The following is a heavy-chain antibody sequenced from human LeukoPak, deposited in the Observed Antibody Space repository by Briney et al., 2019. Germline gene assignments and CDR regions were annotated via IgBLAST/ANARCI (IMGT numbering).Heavy chain of an antibody. D-gene: IGHD6-13*01. CDR1: GFTFSNYW. CDR2: IKQDGGVK. V-gene: IGHV3-7*01. CDR3: ARIGYSSSCTDY. J-gene: IGHJ4*02. Sequence: GGSLRLSCAASGFTFSNYWMTWVRQAPGKGLEWVANIKQDGGVKYYVDSVKGRFTISRDDAKNSVYLQMNGLRAEDTAVYYCARIGYSSSCTDYRGQGTQVIVSS.